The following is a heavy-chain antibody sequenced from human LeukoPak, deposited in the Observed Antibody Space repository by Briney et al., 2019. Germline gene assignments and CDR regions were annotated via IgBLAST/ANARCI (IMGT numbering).Heavy chain of an antibody. CDR1: GYTLTELS. CDR2: FDPEDGET. J-gene: IGHJ4*02. D-gene: IGHD6-13*01. Sequence: GASVKVSCKVSGYTLTELSMHWVRQAPGKGLEWMGGFDPEDGETIYAQKFQGRVTMTEDTSTDTAYMELSSLRSEDTAVYYCATDPTPGIAAAGTGNAFDYWGQGTPVTVSS. CDR3: ATDPTPGIAAAGTGNAFDY. V-gene: IGHV1-24*01.